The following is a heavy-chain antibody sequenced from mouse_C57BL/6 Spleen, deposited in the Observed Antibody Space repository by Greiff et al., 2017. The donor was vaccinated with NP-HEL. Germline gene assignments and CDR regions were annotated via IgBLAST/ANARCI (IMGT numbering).Heavy chain of an antibody. CDR2: IHPNSGST. D-gene: IGHD1-1*01. CDR1: GYTFTSYW. J-gene: IGHJ1*03. V-gene: IGHV1-64*01. CDR3: ERDTVVANWYCDV. Sequence: QVQLQQPGAELVKPGASVKLSCKASGYTFTSYWMHWVKQRPGQGLEWIGMIHPNSGSTNYNEKFQSKATLTVDKSSSTAYMQRSSLTSEDSAVYDCERDTVVANWYCDVWGTGTTVTVSS.